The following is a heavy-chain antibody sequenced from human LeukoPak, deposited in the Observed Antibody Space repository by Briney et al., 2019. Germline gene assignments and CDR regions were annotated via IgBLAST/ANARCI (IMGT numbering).Heavy chain of an antibody. CDR3: ARHEWGQWLEPNWFDP. V-gene: IGHV4-39*01. D-gene: IGHD6-19*01. CDR1: GGSISSSGYH. CDR2: IYYSGSS. J-gene: IGHJ5*02. Sequence: SETLSLTCTVSGGSISSSGYHWGWIRQPPGKGLEWIGSIYYSGSSYYNPSLKSRVTTSVDTSTNQFSLRLYSVTASDTAVYYCARHEWGQWLEPNWFDPWGQGNLVTVSS.